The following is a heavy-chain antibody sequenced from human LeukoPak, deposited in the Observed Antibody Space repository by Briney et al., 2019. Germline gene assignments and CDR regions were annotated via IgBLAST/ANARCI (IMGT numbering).Heavy chain of an antibody. CDR2: IKKDGSEK. CDR3: TTDTWYSAGH. J-gene: IGHJ4*02. V-gene: IGHV3-7*03. D-gene: IGHD2-15*01. CDR1: GYTFSSYA. Sequence: GGSLRLSCAASGYTFSSYAMSWVRQAPGKGLEWVAIIKKDGSEKYYVDSMKGRFTISRDNAKNSLFLQMNSLRAEDTAIYYCTTDTWYSAGHWGQGTLVTVSS.